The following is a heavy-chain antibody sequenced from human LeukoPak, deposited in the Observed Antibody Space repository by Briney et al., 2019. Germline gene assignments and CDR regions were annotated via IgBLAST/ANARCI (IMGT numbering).Heavy chain of an antibody. CDR2: IFYSGST. CDR3: ARRPVAGHFDY. J-gene: IGHJ4*02. Sequence: SETLSLTCTVSGGSISNCIYYWGWIRQPPGKGLECIGNIFYSGSTYYNPSLQSRVTISVDTSKNQFSLKLSSVTAADTAVYYCARRPVAGHFDYWGQGTLVTVSS. CDR1: GGSISNCIYY. D-gene: IGHD6-19*01. V-gene: IGHV4-39*01.